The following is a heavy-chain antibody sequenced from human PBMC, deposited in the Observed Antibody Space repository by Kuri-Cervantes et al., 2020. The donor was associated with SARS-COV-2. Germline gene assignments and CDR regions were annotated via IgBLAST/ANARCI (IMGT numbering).Heavy chain of an antibody. Sequence: VKVSCKASGYTFTGYYMHWVRPAPGQGLEWMGWINPNSGGTNYAKKFQGRVTMTRDTSISTAYMELSRLRSDDTAVYYCARVTRYSSSSASDDYYYYMDVWGKGTTVTVSS. V-gene: IGHV1-2*02. J-gene: IGHJ6*03. CDR2: INPNSGGT. CDR3: ARVTRYSSSSASDDYYYYMDV. D-gene: IGHD6-6*01. CDR1: GYTFTGYY.